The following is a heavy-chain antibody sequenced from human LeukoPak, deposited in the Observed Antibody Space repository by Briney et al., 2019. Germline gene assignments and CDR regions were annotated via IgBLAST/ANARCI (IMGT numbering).Heavy chain of an antibody. CDR1: GYTFTGYY. V-gene: IGHV1-2*02. CDR3: AINYCGGDCYPPPHAFDI. CDR2: INPNSGGT. D-gene: IGHD2-21*02. J-gene: IGHJ4*02. Sequence: ASVKVSCKASGYTFTGYYMHWVRQAPGQGLEWMGWINPNSGGTNYAQKFQGRVTMTRDTSISTAYMELSRLRSDDTAVYYCAINYCGGDCYPPPHAFDIWGQGTLVTVSS.